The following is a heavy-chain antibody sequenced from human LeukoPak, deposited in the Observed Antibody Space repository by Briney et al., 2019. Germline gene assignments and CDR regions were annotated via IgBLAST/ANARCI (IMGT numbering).Heavy chain of an antibody. CDR3: TRDLGTEYNIYDY. D-gene: IGHD3-9*01. CDR1: EFTFSAYA. CDR2: VRYGGNIK. J-gene: IGHJ4*02. Sequence: PGGSLRLSCAASEFTFSAYAMHWIRQAPGRGLEWVAFVRYGGNIKYYADSVKGRFTISRDNSKNTLYLEMNSLRPEDTAVYYCTRDLGTEYNIYDYSGQGTLVTVSS. V-gene: IGHV3-30*02.